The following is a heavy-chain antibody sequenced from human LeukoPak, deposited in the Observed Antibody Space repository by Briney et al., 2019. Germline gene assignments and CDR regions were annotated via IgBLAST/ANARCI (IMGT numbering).Heavy chain of an antibody. CDR1: GFTFDEYA. D-gene: IGHD3-3*01. CDR2: ISWNSGSI. J-gene: IGHJ6*03. Sequence: RSLRLSCAASGFTFDEYAMHWVRQAPGKGLEWVSGISWNSGSIGSADSVRGRSTIPRAYPRNSLYLYMNRLTPEDMALFYFAKCMRPGQFFYYMDVWGKGTTVTVSS. V-gene: IGHV3-9*03. CDR3: AKCMRPGQFFYYMDV.